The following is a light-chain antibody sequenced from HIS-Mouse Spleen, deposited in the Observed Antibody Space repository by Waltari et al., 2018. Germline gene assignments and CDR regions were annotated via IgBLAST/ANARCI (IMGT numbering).Light chain of an antibody. Sequence: QSALTQPASVSGSPGQSITISCTGTSSDVGSYNLVSWYQQHPGKAPKLMIYEVSKRPSGVSNRFSGSKSGNTASLTISGLQAEDEADYYCAAWDDSLSGPWVFGGGTKLTVL. CDR3: AAWDDSLSGPWV. J-gene: IGLJ3*02. CDR1: SSDVGSYNL. CDR2: EVS. V-gene: IGLV2-23*02.